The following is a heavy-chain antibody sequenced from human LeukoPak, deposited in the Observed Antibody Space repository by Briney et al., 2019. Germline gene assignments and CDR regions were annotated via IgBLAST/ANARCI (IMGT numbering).Heavy chain of an antibody. CDR2: IYYSGST. D-gene: IGHD3-22*01. CDR1: GVSISSGGYY. CDR3: AREGGLYYDSSVHLPHDAFDI. J-gene: IGHJ3*02. Sequence: SQTLSLTCTVSGVSISSGGYYWSWIRQHPGKGLEWIGYIYYSGSTYYNPSLKSRVTISVDTSKNQFSLKLSSVTAADTAVYYCAREGGLYYDSSVHLPHDAFDIWGQGTMVTVS. V-gene: IGHV4-31*03.